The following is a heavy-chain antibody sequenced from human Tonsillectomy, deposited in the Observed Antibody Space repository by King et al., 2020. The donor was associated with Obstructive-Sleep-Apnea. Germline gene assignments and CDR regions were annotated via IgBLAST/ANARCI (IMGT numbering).Heavy chain of an antibody. Sequence: VQLVESGGGVVQPGRSLRLSCAASGFTFSTSGMHWVRQAPGKGREWVAFISFYGSYKYYANSVEGRFTISRDNSKNTLCLQMNSLRAEDTAVYFCAREGGRAFCGGDCYNAFDIWGQGTMVTVSS. CDR2: ISFYGSYK. D-gene: IGHD2-21*02. V-gene: IGHV3-30*03. CDR3: AREGGRAFCGGDCYNAFDI. CDR1: GFTFSTSG. J-gene: IGHJ3*02.